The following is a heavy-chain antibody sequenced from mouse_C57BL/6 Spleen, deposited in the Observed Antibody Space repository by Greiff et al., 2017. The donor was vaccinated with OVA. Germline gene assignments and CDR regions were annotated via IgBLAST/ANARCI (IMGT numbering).Heavy chain of an antibody. V-gene: IGHV1-18*01. Sequence: VQLQQSGPELVKPGASVKIPCKASGYTFTDYNMDWVKQSHGKSLEWIGDINPNNGGTIYNQKFKGKATLTVDKSSSTAYMELRSLTSEDTAVYYCARSGPYYSKLWFAYWGQGTLVTVSA. CDR1: GYTFTDYN. J-gene: IGHJ3*01. CDR2: INPNNGGT. CDR3: ARSGPYYSKLWFAY. D-gene: IGHD2-5*01.